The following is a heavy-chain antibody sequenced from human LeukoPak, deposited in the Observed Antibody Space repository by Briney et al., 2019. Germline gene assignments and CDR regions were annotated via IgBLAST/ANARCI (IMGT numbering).Heavy chain of an antibody. V-gene: IGHV3-11*01. CDR2: ISSSGSTI. CDR3: ARAGEGSRSAIYYFDY. Sequence: GGSLRLSCAASGFTFSDYYMSWIRQAPGKGLEWVSYISSSGSTIYYADSVKGRFTISRDNAKNSLYLQMNSLRAEDTAVYYCARAGEGSRSAIYYFDYWGQGTLVTVSS. CDR1: GFTFSDYY. D-gene: IGHD3-10*01. J-gene: IGHJ4*02.